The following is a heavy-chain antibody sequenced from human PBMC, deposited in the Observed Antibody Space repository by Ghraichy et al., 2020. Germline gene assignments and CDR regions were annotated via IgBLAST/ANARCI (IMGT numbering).Heavy chain of an antibody. CDR2: IWYDGSNK. CDR3: ARPQNPHYYDSSGYYGY. CDR1: GFTFSSYG. V-gene: IGHV3-33*01. D-gene: IGHD3-22*01. J-gene: IGHJ4*02. Sequence: GGSLRLSCAASGFTFSSYGMHWVRQAPGKGLEWVAVIWYDGSNKYYADSVKGRFTISRDNSKNTLYLQMNSLRAEDTAVYYCARPQNPHYYDSSGYYGYWGQGTLVTVSS.